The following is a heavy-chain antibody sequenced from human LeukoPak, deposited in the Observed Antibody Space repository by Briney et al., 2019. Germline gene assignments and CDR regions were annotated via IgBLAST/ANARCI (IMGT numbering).Heavy chain of an antibody. CDR1: GGSFSGYY. V-gene: IGHV4-34*01. D-gene: IGHD6-19*01. CDR3: ARGGSVAGMSYYYYGMDV. Sequence: SETLSLTCAVYGGSFSGYYWSWIRQPPGKGLEWIGEINHSGSTNYNPSPKSRVTISVDTSKNQFSLKLSSVTAADTAVYYCARGGSVAGMSYYYYGMDVWGQGTTVTVSS. CDR2: INHSGST. J-gene: IGHJ6*02.